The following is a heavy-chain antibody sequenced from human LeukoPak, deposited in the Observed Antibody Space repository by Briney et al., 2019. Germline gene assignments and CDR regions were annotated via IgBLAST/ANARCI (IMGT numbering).Heavy chain of an antibody. Sequence: GGSLRLSCDASGFTLSSHAMHWVRQAPGKGLEWVALITSDGSIERYADSVKGRFTISRDNSNNRVSLQMSGLRTEDTAMYHCARDLSYSSSLFDFWGQGALVTVSS. CDR1: GFTLSSHA. V-gene: IGHV3-30*03. CDR2: ITSDGSIE. J-gene: IGHJ4*02. D-gene: IGHD6-6*01. CDR3: ARDLSYSSSLFDF.